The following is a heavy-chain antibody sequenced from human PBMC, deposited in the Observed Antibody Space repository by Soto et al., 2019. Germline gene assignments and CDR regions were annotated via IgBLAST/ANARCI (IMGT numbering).Heavy chain of an antibody. V-gene: IGHV3-48*02. Sequence: GGSLRLSCAASGFTFSSYSMNWVRQAPGKGLEWISYISTTSSSIYYADSVKGRFTISRDNAKNSLFLQMNSLRDEDTAVYYCAKGITDTGGYYYYSMDVWGQGTAVTVSS. CDR1: GFTFSSYS. CDR3: AKGITDTGGYYYYSMDV. J-gene: IGHJ6*02. D-gene: IGHD3-16*01. CDR2: ISTTSSSI.